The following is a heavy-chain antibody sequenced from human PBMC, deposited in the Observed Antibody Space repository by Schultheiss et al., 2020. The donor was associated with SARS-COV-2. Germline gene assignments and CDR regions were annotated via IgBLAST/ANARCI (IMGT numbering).Heavy chain of an antibody. D-gene: IGHD1-1*01. CDR3: ARDLAGTNDY. J-gene: IGHJ4*02. CDR1: VFTFSSYA. CDR2: ISSNGGST. Sequence: GESLKISCSASVFTFSSYAMHWVRQAPGKGLEYVSAISSNGGSTYYADSVKGRFTISRDNSKNTLYLQMNSLRAEDTAVYYCARDLAGTNDYWGQGTLVTVSS. V-gene: IGHV3-64*04.